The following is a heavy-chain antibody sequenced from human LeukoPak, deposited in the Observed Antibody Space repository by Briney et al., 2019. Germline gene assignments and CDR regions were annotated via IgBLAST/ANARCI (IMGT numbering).Heavy chain of an antibody. CDR2: IYYSGST. J-gene: IGHJ4*02. D-gene: IGHD3-3*01. Sequence: PSETPSLTLSVSGGSLTNYYLGLVRPSPGEGLEWIGYIYYSGSTAYNPSLKNRVTISVDTSKNQFSLNLTSVTAADTAFYYCARGPTRYYFDYWGQGTVVTVSS. CDR3: ARGPTRYYFDY. V-gene: IGHV4-59*01. CDR1: GGSLTNYY.